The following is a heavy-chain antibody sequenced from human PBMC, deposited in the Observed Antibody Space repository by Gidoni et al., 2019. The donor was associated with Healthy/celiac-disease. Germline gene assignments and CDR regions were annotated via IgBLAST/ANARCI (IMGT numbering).Heavy chain of an antibody. CDR2: ISGSGGST. CDR1: VFTFSSYA. J-gene: IGHJ4*02. D-gene: IGHD2-15*01. V-gene: IGHV3-23*01. CDR3: AKEGGDDIVVVVAANLFDY. Sequence: EVQLLESGGGLVQPGGSLSLSCAASVFTFSSYAMSWVRQAPGKGLGWVSAISGSGGSTYYADSVKGRFTISRDNSKNTLYLQMNSLRAEDTAVYYCAKEGGDDIVVVVAANLFDYWGQGTLVTVSS.